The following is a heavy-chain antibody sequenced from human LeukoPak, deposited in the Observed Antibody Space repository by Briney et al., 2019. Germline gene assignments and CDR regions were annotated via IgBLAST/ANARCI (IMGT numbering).Heavy chain of an antibody. V-gene: IGHV1-69*02. CDR2: IIPTLGIA. CDR3: ARGRVGATGY. D-gene: IGHD1-26*01. CDR1: GGTFSSYT. J-gene: IGHJ4*02. Sequence: SVKVSCKASGGTFSSYTISWVRQAPGRGLEWMGRIIPTLGIANYAQKFQGRVTITADKSTSTAYMELSSLRSEDTAVYYCARGRVGATGYWGQGTLVTVSS.